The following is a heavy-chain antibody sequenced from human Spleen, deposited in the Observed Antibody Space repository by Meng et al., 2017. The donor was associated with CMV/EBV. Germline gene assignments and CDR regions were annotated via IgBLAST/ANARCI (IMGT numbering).Heavy chain of an antibody. CDR2: ISVSGGEG. D-gene: IGHD6-13*01. CDR1: GFTFNRYD. CDR3: AREGSSWYGNFDY. J-gene: IGHJ4*02. Sequence: GACGFTFNRYDMGGVRGAPGRGLEWGSAISVSGGEGYDADCVKGRYTNYRDKSENKLYLQKNGMRAEGTAVYYCAREGSSWYGNFDYWGQGTLVTVSS. V-gene: IGHV3-23*01.